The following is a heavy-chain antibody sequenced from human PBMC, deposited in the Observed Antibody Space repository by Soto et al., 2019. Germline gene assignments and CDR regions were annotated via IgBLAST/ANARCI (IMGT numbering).Heavy chain of an antibody. CDR2: IYYSGST. CDR3: ARDVSNHGVSSNYYYYGMDV. Sequence: SETLSLTCTVSGGSISSYYWIWIRQPPGKGLEWIGYIYYSGSTNYNPSLKSRVTISVDTSKNQFSLKLSSVTAADTAVYYCARDVSNHGVSSNYYYYGMDVWGQGTTVTVSS. V-gene: IGHV4-59*01. D-gene: IGHD6-13*01. CDR1: GGSISSYY. J-gene: IGHJ6*02.